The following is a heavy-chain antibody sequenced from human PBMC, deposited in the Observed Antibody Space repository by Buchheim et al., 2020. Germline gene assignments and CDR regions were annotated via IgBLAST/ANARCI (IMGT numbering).Heavy chain of an antibody. Sequence: QVQLVESGGGVVQPGRSLRLSCAASGFTFSSYGTHWVRQAPGKGLEWVAVISYDGSNKYYADSVKGRFTISRDNSKNTLYLQMNSLRAEDTAVYYCAKDAYYDFWSGYRSAYYYGMDVWGQGTT. CDR1: GFTFSSYG. CDR3: AKDAYYDFWSGYRSAYYYGMDV. J-gene: IGHJ6*02. D-gene: IGHD3-3*01. CDR2: ISYDGSNK. V-gene: IGHV3-30*18.